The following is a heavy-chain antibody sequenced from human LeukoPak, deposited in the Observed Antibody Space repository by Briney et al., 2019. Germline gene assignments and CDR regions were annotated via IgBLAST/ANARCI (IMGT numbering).Heavy chain of an antibody. CDR1: GYTFTGYY. CDR3: ARVRYYCGSGSPSALDY. V-gene: IGHV1-2*02. J-gene: IGHJ4*02. D-gene: IGHD3-10*01. Sequence: ASVKVSCKASGYTFTGYYMHWVRQAPGQGLEWMGWINPNSGGTNYAQKFQGRVTMTRDTSISTAYMELSRLRSDDTAVYYCARVRYYCGSGSPSALDYWGQGTLVTVSS. CDR2: INPNSGGT.